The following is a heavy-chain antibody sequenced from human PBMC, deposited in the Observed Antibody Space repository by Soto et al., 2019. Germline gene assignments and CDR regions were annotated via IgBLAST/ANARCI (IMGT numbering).Heavy chain of an antibody. V-gene: IGHV3-15*01. J-gene: IGHJ6*03. CDR1: GFTFSNAW. D-gene: IGHD3-10*01. Sequence: PGGSLILSCAASGFTFSNAWMSWVRQAPGKGLEWVGRIKSKTDGGTTDYAAPVKGRFTISRDDSKNTLYLQMNSLKTEDTAVYYCTTVRYSGLYGSGSYNLNYYYYYYMDVWGKGTTVTVSS. CDR3: TTVRYSGLYGSGSYNLNYYYYYYMDV. CDR2: IKSKTDGGTT.